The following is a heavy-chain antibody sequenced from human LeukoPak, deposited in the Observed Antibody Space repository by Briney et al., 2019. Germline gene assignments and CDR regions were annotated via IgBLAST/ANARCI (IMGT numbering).Heavy chain of an antibody. CDR1: GFTFSSYS. V-gene: IGHV3-21*01. CDR2: ISSSGSYI. J-gene: IGHJ4*02. D-gene: IGHD2-2*01. CDR3: ARAGYCSSTSCYEVGYFDY. Sequence: GGSLRLSCAASGFTFSSYSMNWVRQAPGKGLEWVSSISSSGSYIYYADSVKGRFTISRDNAKNSLYLQMNSLRAEDTAVYYCARAGYCSSTSCYEVGYFDYWGQGTLVTVSS.